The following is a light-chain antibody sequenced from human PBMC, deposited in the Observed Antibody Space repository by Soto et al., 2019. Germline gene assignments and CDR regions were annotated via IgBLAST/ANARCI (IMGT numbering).Light chain of an antibody. J-gene: IGLJ1*01. Sequence: QSVLTQPASVSGSPGQSITISCTGTSSDVGGYNYVSWYQQHPGKAPKLMIYDVSNRPSGVSNRFSGSKSGNTASLTISGLQAEDEADYYCSSYTSGSTPPYVFGTGTKLNVL. CDR3: SSYTSGSTPPYV. CDR2: DVS. CDR1: SSDVGGYNY. V-gene: IGLV2-14*01.